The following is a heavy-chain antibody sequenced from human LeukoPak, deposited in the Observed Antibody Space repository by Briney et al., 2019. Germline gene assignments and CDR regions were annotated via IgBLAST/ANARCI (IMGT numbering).Heavy chain of an antibody. Sequence: GGSLRLSCAASGFTFSIYAMSWVRQAPGKGLEWVSAIGDTTYYADSVEGRFTISRDNSKNTLYLQMNSLRAEDTAVYYCAKTGYSTPVDYWGQGTLVTVSS. V-gene: IGHV3-23*01. J-gene: IGHJ4*02. CDR3: AKTGYSTPVDY. CDR1: GFTFSIYA. CDR2: IGDTT. D-gene: IGHD6-13*01.